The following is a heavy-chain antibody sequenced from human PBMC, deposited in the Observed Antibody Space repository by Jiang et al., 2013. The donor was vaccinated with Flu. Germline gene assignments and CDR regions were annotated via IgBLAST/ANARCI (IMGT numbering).Heavy chain of an antibody. J-gene: IGHJ4*02. CDR1: GGSISYYY. Sequence: CTVSGGSISYYYWSWIRQPPGKGLEWIGYSYHRGSTNNNPSLKSRVTISTDTSKNQFSLRLSSVTAADTAVYYCARGYPIAEQWLAFLDYWGQGTLVTVSS. CDR3: ARGYPIAEQWLAFLDY. CDR2: SYHRGST. V-gene: IGHV4-59*08. D-gene: IGHD6-19*01.